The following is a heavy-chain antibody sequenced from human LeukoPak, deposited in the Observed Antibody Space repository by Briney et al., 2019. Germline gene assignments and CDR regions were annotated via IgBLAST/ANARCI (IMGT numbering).Heavy chain of an antibody. CDR2: IESDGTKE. J-gene: IGHJ4*02. D-gene: IGHD6-19*01. CDR3: AKEGSGWYYLDY. Sequence: GGSLRLSCAASGFRFSSYDIHWVRQAPGKGLEWVTFIESDGTKEYYADSVKGRFTISRDDSKNTVYVQMNTLRAEDTAVYYCAKEGSGWYYLDYWGQGTVVTVSS. CDR1: GFRFSSYD. V-gene: IGHV3-30*02.